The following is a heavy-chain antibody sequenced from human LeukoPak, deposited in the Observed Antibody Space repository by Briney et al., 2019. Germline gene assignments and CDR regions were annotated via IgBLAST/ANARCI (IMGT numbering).Heavy chain of an antibody. D-gene: IGHD3-22*01. CDR3: ARDPRITMIVVVPHNYFDY. CDR2: ISSSSSYI. J-gene: IGHJ4*02. Sequence: GGSLRLSCAASGFTFSSYSMNWVRQAPGKGLEWVSSISSSSSYIYYADSVKGRFTISRDNAKNSLYLQMNSLRAEDTAVYYCARDPRITMIVVVPHNYFDYWGQGTLVTVSS. V-gene: IGHV3-21*01. CDR1: GFTFSSYS.